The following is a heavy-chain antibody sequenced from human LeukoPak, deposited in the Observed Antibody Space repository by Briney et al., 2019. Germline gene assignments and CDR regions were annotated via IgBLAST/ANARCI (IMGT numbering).Heavy chain of an antibody. Sequence: GGSLRLSCAASGFTFISYSMNWVRQAPGQGLEWVSYISSSSSTIYYAASVKGRFTIYRDNAKNSLYLQMNSLRAEVTAVYYCARGKNWFDPWGQGTLVTVSS. J-gene: IGHJ5*02. V-gene: IGHV3-48*01. CDR1: GFTFISYS. CDR2: ISSSSSTI. CDR3: ARGKNWFDP.